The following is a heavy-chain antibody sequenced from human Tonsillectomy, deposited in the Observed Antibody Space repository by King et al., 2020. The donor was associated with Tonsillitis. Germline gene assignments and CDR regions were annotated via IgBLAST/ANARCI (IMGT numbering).Heavy chain of an antibody. CDR1: GFTFSSYA. CDR3: AKDGGSGFTDFDY. J-gene: IGHJ4*02. CDR2: ISKDGSGQ. V-gene: IGHV3-30*04. D-gene: IGHD3-16*01. Sequence: QLVQSGGGVVQPGGSLRLSCAASGFTFSSYALHWVRQAPGKGREWLTVISKDGSGQYYADSVKGRFTISRDNSKNTLFLQMTILTPEDTALYYCAKDGGSGFTDFDYWGPGALVTVSS.